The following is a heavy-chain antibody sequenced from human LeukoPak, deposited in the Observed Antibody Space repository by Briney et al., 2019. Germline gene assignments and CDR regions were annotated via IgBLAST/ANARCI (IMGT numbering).Heavy chain of an antibody. CDR3: ARESVRAWFDP. CDR2: ISSSSSYI. J-gene: IGHJ5*02. D-gene: IGHD3-16*02. Sequence: GGPLRLSCAASGFTFSSYSMNWVRQAPGKGLDWVSSISSSSSYIYYAASVKGRFTISRDNAKNSVYLQMNSLRAEDTAVYYCARESVRAWFDPWGQGTLVTVSS. CDR1: GFTFSSYS. V-gene: IGHV3-21*01.